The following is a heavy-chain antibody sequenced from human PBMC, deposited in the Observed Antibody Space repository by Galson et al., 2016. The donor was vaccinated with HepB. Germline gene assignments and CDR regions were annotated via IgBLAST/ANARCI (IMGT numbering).Heavy chain of an antibody. D-gene: IGHD6-19*01. CDR2: IYQSGST. V-gene: IGHV4-38-2*01. J-gene: IGHJ1*01. Sequence: LRLSCAASGFTFSTYAMSWIRQPPGKGLEWIGSIYQSGSTYQNPSLKSRVTISADTSRNQFFLNLRSVTAADTAVYYCARQGDLGFSSAWYFKNWGQGTLVTVSS. CDR1: GFTFSTYA. CDR3: ARQGDLGFSSAWYFKN.